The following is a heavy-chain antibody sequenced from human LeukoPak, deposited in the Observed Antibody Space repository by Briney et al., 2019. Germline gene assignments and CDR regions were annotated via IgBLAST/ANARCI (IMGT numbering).Heavy chain of an antibody. Sequence: GGSLRLSCAASGFTFSSYSMNWVRQAPGKGLEWVSYISSSSTIYYADSVKGRFTISRDNAKNSLYLQMNSLRAEDTAVYYCARDRRRIVWGVYGMDVWGQGTTVTVSS. D-gene: IGHD2-21*01. J-gene: IGHJ6*02. CDR1: GFTFSSYS. CDR2: ISSSSTI. V-gene: IGHV3-48*01. CDR3: ARDRRRIVWGVYGMDV.